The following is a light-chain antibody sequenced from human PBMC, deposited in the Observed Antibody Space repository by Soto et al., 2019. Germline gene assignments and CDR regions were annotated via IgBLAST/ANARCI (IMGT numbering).Light chain of an antibody. CDR3: GTWDSSLSDVV. Sequence: QSVLTQPPSVSAAPGQKVTISCSGSWSNIGNNYVSWYQQVPGTAPKLLICDNNERPSGIPDRFSGSKSGTSATLGISGLQTGDEADYYCGTWDSSLSDVVFGGGTQLTVL. V-gene: IGLV1-51*01. CDR2: DNN. J-gene: IGLJ2*01. CDR1: WSNIGNNY.